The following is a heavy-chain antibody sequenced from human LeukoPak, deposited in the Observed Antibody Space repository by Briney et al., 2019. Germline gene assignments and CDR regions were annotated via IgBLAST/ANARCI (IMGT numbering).Heavy chain of an antibody. Sequence: PGGSLRLSCAASGFTFSSYWMSWVSQAPGKGLEWVANIKQDGSEKYYVDSVKGRFTISRDNAKNSLYLQMNSLRAEDTAVYYCARSYCSSTSCYRHLDYWGQGTLVTVSS. CDR3: ARSYCSSTSCYRHLDY. D-gene: IGHD2-2*01. J-gene: IGHJ4*02. CDR2: IKQDGSEK. CDR1: GFTFSSYW. V-gene: IGHV3-7*01.